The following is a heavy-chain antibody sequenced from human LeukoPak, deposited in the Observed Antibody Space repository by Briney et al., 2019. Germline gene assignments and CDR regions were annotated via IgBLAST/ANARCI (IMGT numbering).Heavy chain of an antibody. Sequence: SETLSLTCTVSGGSISSYYWSWIRRPPGKELEWIGYIYYSGSINYNPSLKGRVTISVDTSKNQFSLKLRSVTAADTAVYYCARYSGSYSGFDYWGQGTLVTVSS. V-gene: IGHV4-59*08. CDR2: IYYSGSI. CDR1: GGSISSYY. CDR3: ARYSGSYSGFDY. D-gene: IGHD1-26*01. J-gene: IGHJ4*02.